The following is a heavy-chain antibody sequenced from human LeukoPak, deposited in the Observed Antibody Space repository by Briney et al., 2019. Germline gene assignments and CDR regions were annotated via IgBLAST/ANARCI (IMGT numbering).Heavy chain of an antibody. D-gene: IGHD3-22*01. CDR3: ARYYYDSSGYMVHFDY. CDR2: MNPNSGNT. V-gene: IGHV1-8*01. CDR1: GYTLTSYD. J-gene: IGHJ4*02. Sequence: ASVKVSCKASGYTLTSYDINWVRQATGQGLEWMGWMNPNSGNTGYAQKFQGRVTMTRNTSISTAYMELSSLRSEDTAVYYCARYYYDSSGYMVHFDYWGQGTLVTVSS.